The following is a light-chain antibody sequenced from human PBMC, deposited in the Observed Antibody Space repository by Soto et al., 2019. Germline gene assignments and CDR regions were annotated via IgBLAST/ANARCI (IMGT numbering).Light chain of an antibody. CDR1: SSDVGGYNY. CDR3: NSYTSSSTPYV. V-gene: IGLV2-14*01. J-gene: IGLJ1*01. CDR2: DVS. Sequence: QSVLTQPASVSGSPGQSITISCTGTSSDVGGYNYVSWYQQHPGKAPKLMIYDVSNRPSGVSNRFSGSKSGNTASLTISGLQAEDEADYYCNSYTSSSTPYVVGSGTKLTVL.